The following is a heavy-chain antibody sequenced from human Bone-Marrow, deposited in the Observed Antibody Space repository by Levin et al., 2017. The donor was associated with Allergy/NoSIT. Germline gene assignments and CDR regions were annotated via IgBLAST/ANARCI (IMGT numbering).Heavy chain of an antibody. CDR1: GFIVDDYA. D-gene: IGHD5-24*01. V-gene: IGHV3-9*01. J-gene: IGHJ4*02. Sequence: GGSLRLSCAVSGFIVDDYAMHWVRQAPGKGLEWVSGITWNRGKKDYADSVKGRFTISRDNAKNSLYLQMNSLRTEDTALYYCAKDISGDGSNFDHWGQGTLVTVSS. CDR3: AKDISGDGSNFDH. CDR2: ITWNRGKK.